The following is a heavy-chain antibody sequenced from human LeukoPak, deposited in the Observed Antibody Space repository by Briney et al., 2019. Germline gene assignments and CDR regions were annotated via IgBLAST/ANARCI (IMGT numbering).Heavy chain of an antibody. Sequence: SETLSLTCTVSGGSISSYYWSWIRQPPGKGLEWIGYIYYSGSTNYNPSLKSRVTISVDTSKNQFSLKLSSVTAADTAVYYCARRSYGSGSYYDPPYWFDPWGQGTLVTVSS. CDR1: GGSISSYY. D-gene: IGHD3-10*01. J-gene: IGHJ5*02. V-gene: IGHV4-59*08. CDR2: IYYSGST. CDR3: ARRSYGSGSYYDPPYWFDP.